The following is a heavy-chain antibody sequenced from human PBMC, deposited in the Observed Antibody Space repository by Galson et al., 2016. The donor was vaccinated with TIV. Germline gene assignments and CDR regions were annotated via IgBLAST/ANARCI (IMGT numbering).Heavy chain of an antibody. V-gene: IGHV7-4-1*02. Sequence: SVKVSCKASGYDFTSCAMNWVRQAPGQGLEWLGWINTRNGHPTYAEGFTGRFVFSLDTSVSTAYLQISSLTADDTAVYYCARSGDYNYYYSYMDVWAKETTVTVSS. J-gene: IGHJ6*03. D-gene: IGHD4-17*01. CDR1: GYDFTSCA. CDR2: INTRNGHP. CDR3: ARSGDYNYYYSYMDV.